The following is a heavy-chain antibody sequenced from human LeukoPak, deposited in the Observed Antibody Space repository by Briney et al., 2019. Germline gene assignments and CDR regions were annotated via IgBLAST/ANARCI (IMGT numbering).Heavy chain of an antibody. CDR3: ARNYYDSSGSSPYYYYYMDV. J-gene: IGHJ6*03. CDR1: GGTFSSYA. Sequence: SVKVSCKASGGTFSSYAISWVRQAPGQGLEWMGRIIPIFGTANYAQKFQGRVTITTDESTSTAYMELSSLRSEDTAVYYCARNYYDSSGSSPYYYYYMDVWGKGTTVTVSS. V-gene: IGHV1-69*05. D-gene: IGHD3-22*01. CDR2: IIPIFGTA.